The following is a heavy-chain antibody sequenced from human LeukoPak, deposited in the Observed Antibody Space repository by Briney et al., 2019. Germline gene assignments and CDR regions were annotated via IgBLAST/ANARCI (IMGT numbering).Heavy chain of an antibody. J-gene: IGHJ6*02. CDR1: GFTFSSSA. CDR3: ARDHRGSYYYGMDV. CDR2: ISNNGGYT. V-gene: IGHV3-23*01. Sequence: PGGSLRLSCAASGFTFSSSAMSWVRQAPGKGLEWVSAISNNGGYTYYADSVQGRFTISRDNAKSSLSLEMNSLRAEDTAVYYCARDHRGSYYYGMDVWGQGTTVIVSS. D-gene: IGHD1-26*01.